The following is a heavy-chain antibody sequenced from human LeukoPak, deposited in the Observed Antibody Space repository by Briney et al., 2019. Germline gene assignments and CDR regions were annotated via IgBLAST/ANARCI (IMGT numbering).Heavy chain of an antibody. D-gene: IGHD4-17*01. CDR1: GYTFTGYY. J-gene: IGHJ4*01. CDR3: ARTTYYGDYIDY. Sequence: GASVKVSCKASGYTFTGYYIHWVRQAPGQGLEWMGWINPNSGGTNYAQKFQGRVTMTRDTSISTAYMELSRLRSDDTAVYYCARTTYYGDYIDYWGQGTLVTVSS. CDR2: INPNSGGT. V-gene: IGHV1-2*02.